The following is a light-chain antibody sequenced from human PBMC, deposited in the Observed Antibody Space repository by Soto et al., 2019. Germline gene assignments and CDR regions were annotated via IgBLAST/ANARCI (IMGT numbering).Light chain of an antibody. CDR2: DVS. CDR3: SSYTSSITYV. V-gene: IGLV2-14*01. J-gene: IGLJ1*01. Sequence: LTQPASVSGSPGQSITISCTGTSSDVGGYNYVSWYQQHPGKAPKLMIYDVSNRPSGVSNRFSGSKSGNTASLTISGLQAEDEADYYCSSYTSSITYVFGTGTKVTVL. CDR1: SSDVGGYNY.